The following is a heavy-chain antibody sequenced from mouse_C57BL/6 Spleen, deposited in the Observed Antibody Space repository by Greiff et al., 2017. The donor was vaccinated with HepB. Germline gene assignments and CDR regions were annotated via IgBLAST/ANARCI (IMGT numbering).Heavy chain of an antibody. CDR1: GYSFTGSF. J-gene: IGHJ3*01. V-gene: IGHV1-20*01. CDR3: ARSELRSILFAY. Sequence: EVQLQQSGPALVKPGDSVKISCKASGYSFTGSFLNWVMQSHGKSLEWIGRINPYNGDTFYNQKFKGKATLTVDKSSSTAHMERRSLTSEDSAVYYCARSELRSILFAYWGQGTLVTVSA. CDR2: INPYNGDT. D-gene: IGHD1-1*01.